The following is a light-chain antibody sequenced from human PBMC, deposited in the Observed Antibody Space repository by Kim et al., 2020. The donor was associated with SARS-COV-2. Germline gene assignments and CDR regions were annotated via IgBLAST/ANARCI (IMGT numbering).Light chain of an antibody. CDR1: SSDVGIYPY. Sequence: GHSITLSCTGTSSDVGIYPYVSWYQQHPDKAPKVLIYDVDSRPSGVSNRFSGSKSGNTASLTISGLLPDDEAEYYCASYTTSFTYVFGTGTKVTVL. CDR2: DVD. V-gene: IGLV2-14*03. J-gene: IGLJ1*01. CDR3: ASYTTSFTYV.